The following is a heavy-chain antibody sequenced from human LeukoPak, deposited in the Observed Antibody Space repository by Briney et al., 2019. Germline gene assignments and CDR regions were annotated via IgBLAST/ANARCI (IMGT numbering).Heavy chain of an antibody. J-gene: IGHJ6*02. Sequence: GESLKISCKASGYTFSTYWIAWVRQMPGKGLEWMGIIYPSDSETGYRPSFQGQVTISVDKSITTAYLQWRSLKASDTATYYCARRRAATTIYHYSMDFWGHGTTVIVSS. D-gene: IGHD5/OR15-5a*01. CDR1: GYTFSTYW. CDR3: ARRRAATTIYHYSMDF. CDR2: IYPSDSET. V-gene: IGHV5-51*01.